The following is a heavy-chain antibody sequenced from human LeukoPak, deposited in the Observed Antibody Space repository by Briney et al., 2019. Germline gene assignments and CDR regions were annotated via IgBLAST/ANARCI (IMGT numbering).Heavy chain of an antibody. CDR2: ISGSGGST. Sequence: GGSLRLSCAASGFTFSSYAMSWVRQAPGKGLEWVSAISGSGGSTYYADSVKGRFTISRDNFKNTLYLQMNSLRAEDTAVYYCAKIPKDYYYGSGSYYNGYYFDYWGQGTLVTVSS. J-gene: IGHJ4*02. CDR3: AKIPKDYYYGSGSYYNGYYFDY. V-gene: IGHV3-23*01. D-gene: IGHD3-10*01. CDR1: GFTFSSYA.